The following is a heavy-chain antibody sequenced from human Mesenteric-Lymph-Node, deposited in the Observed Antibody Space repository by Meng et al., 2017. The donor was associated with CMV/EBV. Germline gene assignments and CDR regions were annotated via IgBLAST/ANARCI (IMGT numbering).Heavy chain of an antibody. CDR1: GGTFNSFS. CDR3: LRTHCSSTSCFPGDP. J-gene: IGHJ5*02. CDR2: INPIFDTT. D-gene: IGHD2-2*01. Sequence: SGGTFNSFSVSWLRQAPGQGLEWMGRINPIFDTTNYAQKFQGKVTVTTDESTSTAYVEVSSLTSEDTAVYYCLRTHCSSTSCFPGDPWGQGTLVTVSS. V-gene: IGHV1-69*05.